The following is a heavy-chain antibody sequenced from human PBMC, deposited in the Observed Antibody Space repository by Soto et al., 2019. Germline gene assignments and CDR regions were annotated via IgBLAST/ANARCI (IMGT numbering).Heavy chain of an antibody. V-gene: IGHV4-34*01. J-gene: IGHJ6*02. CDR3: AADTVTLYYYYYGMDV. D-gene: IGHD4-17*01. Sequence: SETLSLTCAVYGGSFSGYYWTWIRQPPGTGLEWIGEINHSGSTNYNPSLKSRVTISVDTSKNQFSLKLSSVTAADTAVYYCAADTVTLYYYYYGMDVWGQGTTVTVSS. CDR1: GGSFSGYY. CDR2: INHSGST.